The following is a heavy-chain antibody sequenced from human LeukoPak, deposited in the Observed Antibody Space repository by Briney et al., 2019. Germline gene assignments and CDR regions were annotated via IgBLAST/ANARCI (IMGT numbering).Heavy chain of an antibody. V-gene: IGHV4-4*02. D-gene: IGHD2-15*01. Sequence: SETLSPSCSVSGGSTTSLNRWSWVRQPPGKGLEWIGEIFHSGSTHYNPSLKSRVTISVDKSKNQFSLNLSSVTAADTAVYYCAKEEISHWFDRWGQ. J-gene: IGHJ5*02. CDR1: GGSTTSLNR. CDR3: AKEEISHWFDR. CDR2: IFHSGST.